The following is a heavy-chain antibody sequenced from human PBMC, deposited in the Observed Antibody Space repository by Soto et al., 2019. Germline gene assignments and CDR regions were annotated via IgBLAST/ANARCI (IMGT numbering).Heavy chain of an antibody. Sequence: LRLSCAVSGFNFNNYGINWVRQPPGKGLEWVSSVSKSDYTYYSDSVRGRFTISRDNAKNSVSLQMNSLRAEDTAVYYCAREDSIIIPAVSDFWGQGTLVTVSS. CDR3: AREDSIIIPAVSDF. CDR2: VSKSDYT. J-gene: IGHJ4*02. V-gene: IGHV3-21*01. CDR1: GFNFNNYG. D-gene: IGHD2-2*01.